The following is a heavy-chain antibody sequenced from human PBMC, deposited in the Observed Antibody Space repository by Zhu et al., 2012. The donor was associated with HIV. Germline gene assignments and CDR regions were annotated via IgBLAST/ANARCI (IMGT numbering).Heavy chain of an antibody. V-gene: IGHV1-8*03. J-gene: IGHJ4*02. CDR1: GYTFTIYD. D-gene: IGHD6-13*01. CDR2: MNPNSGNI. CDR3: ARGASSSWYPLDY. Sequence: QVQLVQSGAEVKKPGASVKVSCKASGYTFTIYDINWVRQATGQGLEWMGWMNPNSGNIGYAQKFQGRVTITRNTSISTAYMELSSLRSEDTAVYYCARGASSSWYPLDYWGQGTLVTVSS.